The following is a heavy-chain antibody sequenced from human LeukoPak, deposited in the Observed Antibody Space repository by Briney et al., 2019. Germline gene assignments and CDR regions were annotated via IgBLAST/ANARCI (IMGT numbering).Heavy chain of an antibody. CDR1: RFTLSNYW. CDR3: ARQRGSGCLDY. V-gene: IGHV3-7*01. J-gene: IGHJ4*02. CDR2: IKQDGSET. D-gene: IGHD6-19*01. Sequence: PGGSLRLSSAASRFTLSNYWMSWVPQAPGKGLEWVANIKQDGSETYYVDSVKGRFTISRDNAKNSLSLQMNSLRAEDTAVYYCARQRGSGCLDYWGQGTLVTVSS.